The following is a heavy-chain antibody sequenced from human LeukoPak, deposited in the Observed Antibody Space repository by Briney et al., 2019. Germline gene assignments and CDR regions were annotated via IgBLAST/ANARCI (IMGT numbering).Heavy chain of an antibody. Sequence: PGGSLRLSCAASGFTFSRYSMHWVRQAPGKGLVWASHVNSDGSGTDYADSVKGRFTISRDNAKNSLYLQMNSLRVEDTAIYYCVRDLRYWYFDLWGRGTLVSVSS. CDR3: VRDLRYWYFDL. V-gene: IGHV3-74*01. J-gene: IGHJ2*01. CDR1: GFTFSRYS. CDR2: VNSDGSGT.